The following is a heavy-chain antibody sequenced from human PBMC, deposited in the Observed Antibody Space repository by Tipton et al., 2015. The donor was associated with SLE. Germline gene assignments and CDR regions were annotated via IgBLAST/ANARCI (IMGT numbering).Heavy chain of an antibody. V-gene: IGHV4-39*07. Sequence: TLSLTCTVSGVSMRSKTYYWGWIRQPPGKGLEWLGTIYHSGTTYYNPSLKSRLTLSIDTSKNQFSLKLSSVTAADTSVYYCAAEYDDTLGWFDPWGQGTLVTVSS. D-gene: IGHD3-16*01. CDR2: IYHSGTT. CDR3: AAEYDDTLGWFDP. J-gene: IGHJ5*02. CDR1: GVSMRSKTYY.